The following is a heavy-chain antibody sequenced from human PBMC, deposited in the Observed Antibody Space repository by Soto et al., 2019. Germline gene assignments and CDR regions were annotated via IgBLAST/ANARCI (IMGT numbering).Heavy chain of an antibody. CDR2: INPSSGAT. V-gene: IGHV1-2*02. CDR3: AKDRKYGDYGYNFDY. D-gene: IGHD2-21*02. Sequence: ASVKVSCKASGYNFVAYYMHWVRQAPGQGLEWMGWINPSSGATNFAERFQGRVTMTSDTSISTFYMEIKRLNSDDTAVYFCAKDRKYGDYGYNFDYWGQGTLVTVSS. CDR1: GYNFVAYY. J-gene: IGHJ4*02.